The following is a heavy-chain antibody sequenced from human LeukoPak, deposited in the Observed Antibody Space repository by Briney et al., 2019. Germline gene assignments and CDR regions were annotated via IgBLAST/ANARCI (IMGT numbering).Heavy chain of an antibody. D-gene: IGHD1-26*01. CDR2: ISYDGSNK. J-gene: IGHJ3*02. Sequence: GGSLRLSCAASGFTFSSYAMHWVRQAPGKGLEWVAVISYDGSNKYYADSVKGRFTISGDNSKNTLYLQMNSLRAEDTAVYYCARTVGATIDAFDIWGQGTMVTVSS. CDR3: ARTVGATIDAFDI. CDR1: GFTFSSYA. V-gene: IGHV3-30*04.